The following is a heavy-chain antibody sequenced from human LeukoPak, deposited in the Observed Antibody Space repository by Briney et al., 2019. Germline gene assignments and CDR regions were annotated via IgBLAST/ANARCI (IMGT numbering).Heavy chain of an antibody. CDR1: GYTFTGYY. CDR3: ARLAAVPG. CDR2: IHPASGGT. Sequence: ASVKVSCKASGYTFTGYYLHWVRQAPGQGLEWMGWIHPASGGTNYAQKFQGRATMTRDTSVSTAYMELSSLRSDDTAVYCCARLAAVPGWGQGTLVIVSS. J-gene: IGHJ1*01. V-gene: IGHV1-2*02. D-gene: IGHD6-19*01.